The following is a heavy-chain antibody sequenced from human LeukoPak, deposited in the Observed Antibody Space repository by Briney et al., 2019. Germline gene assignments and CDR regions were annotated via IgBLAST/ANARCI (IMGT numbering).Heavy chain of an antibody. CDR3: ARDGPRAGRGVIFDD. CDR1: GFTFSSYW. V-gene: IGHV3-7*01. Sequence: GGSLRLSCAASGFTFSSYWMDWVRQAPGQGLEWVANINQDGSEKYYVDSVKGRFTISRDNARNSLHLQMNSLRAEDTAVYYCARDGPRAGRGVIFDDWGQGTLVTVSS. J-gene: IGHJ4*02. CDR2: INQDGSEK. D-gene: IGHD3-10*01.